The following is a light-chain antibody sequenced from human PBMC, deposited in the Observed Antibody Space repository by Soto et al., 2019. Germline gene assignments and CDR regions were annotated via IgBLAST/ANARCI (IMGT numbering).Light chain of an antibody. Sequence: DIQMTQSPSSLSASVGDRVSITCRASQTINNYLNWFQQKPGEAPKLLIYTTSKLQSGVPSRFSGSGSGADFTLTSSNLQPEDFATYYCQQGYDVPLTFGQGTRLDI. J-gene: IGKJ5*01. CDR1: QTINNY. V-gene: IGKV1-39*01. CDR3: QQGYDVPLT. CDR2: TTS.